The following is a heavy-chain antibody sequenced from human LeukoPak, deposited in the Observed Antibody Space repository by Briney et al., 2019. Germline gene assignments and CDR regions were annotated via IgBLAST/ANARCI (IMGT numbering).Heavy chain of an antibody. CDR1: GFTFSSYG. CDR3: AKDSVNYDSWSYYYYYGMDV. Sequence: GGSLRLSCAASGFTFSSYGMHWVRQAPGKGLEWVAVISYDGSNKYYADSVKGRFTISRDNSKNTLYLQMNSLRAEDTAVYYCAKDSVNYDSWSYYYYYGMDVWGQGTTVTVSS. CDR2: ISYDGSNK. D-gene: IGHD3-3*01. V-gene: IGHV3-30*18. J-gene: IGHJ6*02.